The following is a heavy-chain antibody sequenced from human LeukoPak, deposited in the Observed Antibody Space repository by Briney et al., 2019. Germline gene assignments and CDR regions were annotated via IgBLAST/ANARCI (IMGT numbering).Heavy chain of an antibody. Sequence: GASVKVSCKASGYTFTGYYMHWVRQAPGQGLEWMGWINPNSGGTNYAQKFQGRVTMTRDTSISTAYMELSRLRSDDTAVYYCARDYDYGDYGSDYWGQGTLVTVSS. V-gene: IGHV1-2*02. D-gene: IGHD4-17*01. J-gene: IGHJ4*02. CDR1: GYTFTGYY. CDR3: ARDYDYGDYGSDY. CDR2: INPNSGGT.